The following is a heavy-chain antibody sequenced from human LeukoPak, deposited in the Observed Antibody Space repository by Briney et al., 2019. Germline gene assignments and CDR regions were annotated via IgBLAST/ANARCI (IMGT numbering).Heavy chain of an antibody. CDR1: GYSFTSYW. CDR2: IYPSDSYT. J-gene: IGHJ4*02. V-gene: IGHV5-51*01. D-gene: IGHD2-15*01. Sequence: PGESLKISCKGSGYSFTSYWIAWVRQMPGKGLEWMGIIYPSDSYTTYSPSFQGQVTISADKSISTAYLQWSSLRASDTAMYYCARGGGQTLNPIVYLNYWGQGTLVTVSS. CDR3: ARGGGQTLNPIVYLNY.